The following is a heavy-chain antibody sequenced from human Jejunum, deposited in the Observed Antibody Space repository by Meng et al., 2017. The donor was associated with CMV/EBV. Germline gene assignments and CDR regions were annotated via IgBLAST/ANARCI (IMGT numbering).Heavy chain of an antibody. J-gene: IGHJ4*02. D-gene: IGHD3-3*01. V-gene: IGHV4-30-4*08. CDR1: GGSIGSGCCY. CDR3: ARGSIFASFDS. Sequence: QVRLPRSGPGLVKHSQTRSLTCSVLGGSIGSGCCYCSWIRQPPGKGLELIGYIHDTGSTYYNPSLKSRVDISLGTSRNHFSLTLSSVTAEDTAVYFCARGSIFASFDSWGQGTLVTVSS. CDR2: IHDTGST.